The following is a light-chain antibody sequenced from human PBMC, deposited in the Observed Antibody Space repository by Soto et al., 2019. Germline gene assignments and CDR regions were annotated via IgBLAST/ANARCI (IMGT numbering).Light chain of an antibody. V-gene: IGKV3-20*01. CDR3: QQYESSPPYT. Sequence: EIVLTQSPGILSLSPGERATLSCRASQSVSSSYLAWYQQQPGQAPRLLIYGASNRATGIPDRFSASGSKTNFTLTISRLEPEDFAVYYCQQYESSPPYTFGQGTKLEIK. J-gene: IGKJ2*01. CDR2: GAS. CDR1: QSVSSSY.